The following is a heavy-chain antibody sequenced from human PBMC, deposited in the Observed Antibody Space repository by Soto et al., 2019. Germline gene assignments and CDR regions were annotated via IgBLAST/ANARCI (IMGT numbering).Heavy chain of an antibody. D-gene: IGHD6-19*01. CDR3: ARPNSGGWTEYFQH. J-gene: IGHJ1*01. CDR1: GYSFTNYW. Sequence: EVQLVQSGAELKMPGESLRISCKASGYSFTNYWITWGRQMPGKGLEWMGRIDPSDSYINYNPSFQGHVTISVDKSISTAYLQWSSLKASDTAIYYCARPNSGGWTEYFQHWGQGTQIIVSS. V-gene: IGHV5-10-1*01. CDR2: IDPSDSYI.